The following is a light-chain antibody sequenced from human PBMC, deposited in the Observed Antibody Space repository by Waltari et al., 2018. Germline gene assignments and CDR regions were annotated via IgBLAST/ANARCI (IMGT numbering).Light chain of an antibody. J-gene: IGKJ1*01. V-gene: IGKV1-5*03. Sequence: DIQMTQSPSTLAASVGDRVTITCRASQSISSWLACYQQKPGKATNLLIYKASSLQGEVPSRIRGSGSGTEFTLTISSLQPDDFATYYCQQYNSYPWTFGQGTKLEIK. CDR2: KAS. CDR1: QSISSW. CDR3: QQYNSYPWT.